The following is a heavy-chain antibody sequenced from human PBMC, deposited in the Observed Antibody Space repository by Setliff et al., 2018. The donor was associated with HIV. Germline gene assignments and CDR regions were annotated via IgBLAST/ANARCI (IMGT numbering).Heavy chain of an antibody. CDR3: ARYTSKLDWFDP. J-gene: IGHJ5*02. CDR1: GGTISSGGYY. D-gene: IGHD2-2*02. Sequence: SETLSLTCTVSGGTISSGGYYWSWIRQHPEKGLEWIGNIYHSGNTYYNPSLKSRVTISVDTSKTPFYLKLRSVTASDTAVYYCARYTSKLDWFDPWGQGTLVTVSS. CDR2: IYHSGNT. V-gene: IGHV4-31*03.